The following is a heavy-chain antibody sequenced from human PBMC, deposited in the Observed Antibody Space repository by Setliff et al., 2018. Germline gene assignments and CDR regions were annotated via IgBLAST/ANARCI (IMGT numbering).Heavy chain of an antibody. CDR2: IGASGDRT. J-gene: IGHJ4*02. CDR1: TFTFSKYA. V-gene: IGHV3-23*01. Sequence: PGGSLRLSCVASTFTFSKYAITWVRQAPGKGLEWVSSIGASGDRTYYADSVMGRFTISRDNSKDSLYLQLNSLRAEDTAVYYCAKDGVGPTYTYFFDFWGQGSQVTVSS. CDR3: AKDGVGPTYTYFFDF. D-gene: IGHD1-26*01.